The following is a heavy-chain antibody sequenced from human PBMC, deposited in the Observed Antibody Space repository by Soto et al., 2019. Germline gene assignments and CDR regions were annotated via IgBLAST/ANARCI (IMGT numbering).Heavy chain of an antibody. CDR3: ARLCARCTSCYSWFDP. D-gene: IGHD2-2*01. Sequence: ASVKVSCKASGYIFTSYAMHWVRQAPGQRLEWMGWINAGNGNTKYSQKFQGRVTITRDTSASTAYMELSSLRSEDTAVYYCARLCARCTSCYSWFDPWGQGTLVTVSS. V-gene: IGHV1-3*01. J-gene: IGHJ5*02. CDR2: INAGNGNT. CDR1: GYIFTSYA.